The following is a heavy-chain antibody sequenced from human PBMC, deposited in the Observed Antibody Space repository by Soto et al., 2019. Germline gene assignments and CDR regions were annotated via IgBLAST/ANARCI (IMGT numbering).Heavy chain of an antibody. Sequence: SETLSLTCTVSGGSISSGGYYWSWIRQHPGKGLEWIEYIYYSGSTYYNPSLKSRVTISVDTSKNQFSLKLSSVTAADTAVYYCARVSDYAFWSGHGDFDYWGQGTLVPVSS. CDR1: GGSISSGGYY. CDR3: ARVSDYAFWSGHGDFDY. J-gene: IGHJ4*02. V-gene: IGHV4-31*03. CDR2: IYYSGST. D-gene: IGHD3-3*01.